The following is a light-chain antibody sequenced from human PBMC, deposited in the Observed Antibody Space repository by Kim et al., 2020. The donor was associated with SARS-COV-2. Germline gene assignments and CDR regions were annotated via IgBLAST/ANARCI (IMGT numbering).Light chain of an antibody. J-gene: IGLJ3*02. CDR2: GKN. CDR1: SLRSHY. Sequence: SSELTQDPTVSVALGQTVRITCQGDSLRSHYASWYRQKPGQAPVLVIYGKNNRPSGSPARFSGSTSGNTASLTITGAQAEDEADYYCNCRDSNHWVFGGGTQLTVL. CDR3: NCRDSNHWV. V-gene: IGLV3-19*01.